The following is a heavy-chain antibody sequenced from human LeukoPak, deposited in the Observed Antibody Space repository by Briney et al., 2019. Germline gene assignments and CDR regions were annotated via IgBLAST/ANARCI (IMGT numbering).Heavy chain of an antibody. V-gene: IGHV3-33*06. D-gene: IGHD5-12*01. J-gene: IGHJ4*02. CDR2: VWNDGSKN. Sequence: PGGSLRLSCAASGFTFSKLGMHWVRQTPGKRLEWVALVWNDGSKNYYADSVKGRFTISRDNSKDTLYLLLNSLRAEDTAVYYCAKDWSLGYGCLDYWGQGTLVTVSS. CDR3: AKDWSLGYGCLDY. CDR1: GFTFSKLG.